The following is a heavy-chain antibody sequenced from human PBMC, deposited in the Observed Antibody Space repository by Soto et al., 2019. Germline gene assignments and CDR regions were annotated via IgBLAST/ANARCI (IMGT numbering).Heavy chain of an antibody. CDR1: GDSISSGDHY. Sequence: QVQLQESGPGLVKPSQTLSLTCTVSGDSISSGDHYWSWIRQPPGKGLEWIGYICYSGTTYSRPSLQSRVTISVDTSKNQFSLKLNSVPAADTAVYYCARGAYSDSSSYFDYWGQGTLVPVSS. CDR2: ICYSGTT. D-gene: IGHD6-6*01. CDR3: ARGAYSDSSSYFDY. V-gene: IGHV4-30-4*01. J-gene: IGHJ4*02.